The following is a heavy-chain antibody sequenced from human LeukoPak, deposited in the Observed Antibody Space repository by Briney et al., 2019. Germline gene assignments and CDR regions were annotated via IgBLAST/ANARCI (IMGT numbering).Heavy chain of an antibody. V-gene: IGHV1-2*02. J-gene: IGHJ4*02. CDR2: INPNSGGT. Sequence: ASVKVSCKASGYTFTDYYMHWVRQAPGQGLEWMGWINPNSGGTNYAQKFQGRVTMTRDTSISTAYMELSRLRSDDTAVYYCARESYNSGSYSFDYWGQGTLVTVSS. D-gene: IGHD1-26*01. CDR3: ARESYNSGSYSFDY. CDR1: GYTFTDYY.